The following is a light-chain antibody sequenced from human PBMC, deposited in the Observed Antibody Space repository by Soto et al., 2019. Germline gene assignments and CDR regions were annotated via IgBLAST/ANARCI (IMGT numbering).Light chain of an antibody. V-gene: IGKV1-5*03. CDR3: QQYNNYSWT. Sequence: DIQMTQSPSTLSATVGDRVIITCRASQSITSWLAWNQQKPGKAPEFLIYKASTLESGAPSRFSGCGSETEFTLTISSLQPDDFATYYCQQYNNYSWTFGQGTKVEIK. CDR2: KAS. J-gene: IGKJ1*01. CDR1: QSITSW.